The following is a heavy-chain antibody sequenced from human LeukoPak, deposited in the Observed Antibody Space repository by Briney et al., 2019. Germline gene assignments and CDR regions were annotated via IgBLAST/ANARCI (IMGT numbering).Heavy chain of an antibody. CDR2: IKQDGSEE. D-gene: IGHD6-6*01. Sequence: PGGSLRLSCVAPKFTFSSYWMTWVRQAPGEGLEWVANIKQDGSEEYYVDSVKGRFTISRDNAKNSLYLQMNSLRAEDTAVYYCARDPYSSFFGAFDIWGQGTLVTVSS. CDR1: KFTFSSYW. J-gene: IGHJ3*02. V-gene: IGHV3-7*04. CDR3: ARDPYSSFFGAFDI.